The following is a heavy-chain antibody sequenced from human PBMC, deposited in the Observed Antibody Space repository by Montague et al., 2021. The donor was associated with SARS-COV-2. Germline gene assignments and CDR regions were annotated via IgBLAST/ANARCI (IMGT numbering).Heavy chain of an antibody. CDR2: ISDSGST. Sequence: SETLSLTCTVSGGSISSFYWSWFRQPPGKGMEWIGYISDSGSTNCNSTLTSRVTMSVDTSKNQFSLKLNSVTAADTAVYYCARHYSATLHAVYWGQGTLVTVSS. J-gene: IGHJ4*02. D-gene: IGHD2-15*01. CDR3: ARHYSATLHAVY. CDR1: GGSISSFY. V-gene: IGHV4-59*08.